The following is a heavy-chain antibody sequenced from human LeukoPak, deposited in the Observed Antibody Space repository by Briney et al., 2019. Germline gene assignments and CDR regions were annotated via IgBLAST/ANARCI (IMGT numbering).Heavy chain of an antibody. CDR1: GFTFSSYG. Sequence: GRSLRLSCAASGFTFSSYGMHWVRQAPGKGLEWVAVIWYDGSNKYYADSVKGRFTISRDNPKNTLYLQMNSLRAEDTAVYYCAREFGGGYGGFDYWGQGTLVTVSS. CDR2: IWYDGSNK. CDR3: AREFGGGYGGFDY. V-gene: IGHV3-33*01. J-gene: IGHJ4*02. D-gene: IGHD3-16*01.